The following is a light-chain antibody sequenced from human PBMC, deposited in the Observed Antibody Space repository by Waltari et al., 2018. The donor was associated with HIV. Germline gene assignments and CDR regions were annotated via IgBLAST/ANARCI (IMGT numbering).Light chain of an antibody. CDR2: DAS. V-gene: IGLV2-11*01. CDR1: SSDFRGYNY. Sequence: QSALTQPRSVSGSPGKSVAIPCPGPSSDFRGYNYVSWYHQPPGKAPKVLIYDASERPSGVPDRFSASKSGYTASLTISGLQAEDEGDYYCCSYERTYSYYAFGTGTKVTVL. J-gene: IGLJ1*01. CDR3: CSYERTYSYYA.